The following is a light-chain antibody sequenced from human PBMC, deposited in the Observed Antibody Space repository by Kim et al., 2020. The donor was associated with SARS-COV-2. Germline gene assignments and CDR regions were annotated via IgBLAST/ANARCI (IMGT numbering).Light chain of an antibody. V-gene: IGLV3-1*01. J-gene: IGLJ1*01. Sequence: PGQPASIPGSGYNLGDEYVSWYQQKPGPSPVVVIYQDNQRPSGIPERFSGSNSGNTATLTISGTQAMDEADYYCQAWDSSTHNYVFGAGTKVTVL. CDR2: QDN. CDR3: QAWDSSTHNYV. CDR1: NLGDEY.